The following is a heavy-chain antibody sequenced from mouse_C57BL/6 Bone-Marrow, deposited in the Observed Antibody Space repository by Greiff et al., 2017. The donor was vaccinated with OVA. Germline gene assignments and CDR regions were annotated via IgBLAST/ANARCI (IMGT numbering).Heavy chain of an antibody. CDR1: GFTFSDYY. CDR3: ARSLYGGRHWYFDD. D-gene: IGHD1-1*01. J-gene: IGHJ1*03. CDR2: ISNGGGST. V-gene: IGHV5-12*01. Sequence: EVQLVESGGGLVQPGGSLKLSCAASGFTFSDYYMYWVRQTPEKRLEWVAYISNGGGSTYYPDTVKGRFTISRDNAKNTLYLQMSRLKPEDTAMYYYARSLYGGRHWYFDDWGKGTTVTVSS.